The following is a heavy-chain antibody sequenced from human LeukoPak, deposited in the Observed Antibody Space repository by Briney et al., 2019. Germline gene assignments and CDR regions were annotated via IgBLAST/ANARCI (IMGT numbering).Heavy chain of an antibody. CDR3: ARLTSGWYVIY. D-gene: IGHD6-19*01. V-gene: IGHV4-39*01. J-gene: IGHJ4*02. CDR2: IYYTGNT. Sequence: SETLSLTCTVSGGSISNSGYYWGWIRQPPGKGLEWIGSIYYTGNTYYNPSLNSRVTISVDTSKNQFSLKLSSVTDADTAIYYCARLTSGWYVIYWGQGTLVTVSS. CDR1: GGSISNSGYY.